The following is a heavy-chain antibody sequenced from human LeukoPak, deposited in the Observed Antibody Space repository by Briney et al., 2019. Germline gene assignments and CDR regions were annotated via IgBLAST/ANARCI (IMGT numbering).Heavy chain of an antibody. CDR2: MYYSGTT. V-gene: IGHV4-59*13. D-gene: IGHD5-18*01. Sequence: SETLSLTCSVSGGSISTYSWSWIRLPPGKGLEWVGHMYYSGTTKYNPSLKSRVTISVDTSKNQFSLRLSSVTAADTAVYFCARAGSIYGWFDYWGQGTLVTVSS. CDR1: GGSISTYS. J-gene: IGHJ4*02. CDR3: ARAGSIYGWFDY.